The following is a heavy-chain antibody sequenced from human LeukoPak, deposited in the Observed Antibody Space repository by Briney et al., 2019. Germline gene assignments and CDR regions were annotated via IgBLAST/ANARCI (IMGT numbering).Heavy chain of an antibody. V-gene: IGHV3-23*01. Sequence: PSETLSLTCAVYGGSFSGYYWSWVRQAPGKGLEWVSAISGSGGSTYYADSVKGRFTISRDNSKNTLYLQMNSLRAEDTAVYYCAKEGSYSSGLPFDYWGQGTLVTVSS. CDR1: GGSFSGYY. CDR2: ISGSGGST. J-gene: IGHJ4*02. D-gene: IGHD6-19*01. CDR3: AKEGSYSSGLPFDY.